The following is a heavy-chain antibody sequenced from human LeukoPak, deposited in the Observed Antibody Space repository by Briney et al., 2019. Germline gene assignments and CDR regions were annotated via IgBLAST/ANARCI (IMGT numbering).Heavy chain of an antibody. CDR3: ARTGSSVHFDY. D-gene: IGHD2-15*01. V-gene: IGHV3-7*01. J-gene: IGHJ4*02. CDR1: GFTFSSYW. CDR2: IKQDGSEK. Sequence: GGSLRLSCAASGFTFSSYWMGWVRQAPGKGLEWVANIKQDGSEKYYVDSVKGRFTISRDNAKNSLYLQMNSLRAEDTAVYYCARTGSSVHFDYWGQGTLVTVSS.